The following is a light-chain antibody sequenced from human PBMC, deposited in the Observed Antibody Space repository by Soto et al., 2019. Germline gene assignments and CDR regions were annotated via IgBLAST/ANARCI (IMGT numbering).Light chain of an antibody. Sequence: EIVLTQSPATLSSFPGDRVTLSCRASQYINTRLAWYQHRPGQAPRLLIYQTSIRAAGIPARFSASGSGTDFTLTIRDVQPEEFALDYCHQRQSWPRTFGQGTKVDI. J-gene: IGKJ1*01. CDR2: QTS. V-gene: IGKV3-11*01. CDR1: QYINTR. CDR3: HQRQSWPRT.